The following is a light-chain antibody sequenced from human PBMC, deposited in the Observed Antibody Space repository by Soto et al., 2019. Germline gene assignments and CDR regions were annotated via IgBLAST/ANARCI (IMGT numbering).Light chain of an antibody. CDR2: DVS. J-gene: IGLJ1*01. Sequence: QSALTQPASVSGSPGQSIAISCTGTSSDVGGFNYGSWYQQHPGKAPKFMIYDVSSRPSGVSDRFSGSKSGNTASLTISGLQAEDEADYYCASYTTSSTYVFGTGTKLTVL. CDR1: SSDVGGFNY. V-gene: IGLV2-14*03. CDR3: ASYTTSSTYV.